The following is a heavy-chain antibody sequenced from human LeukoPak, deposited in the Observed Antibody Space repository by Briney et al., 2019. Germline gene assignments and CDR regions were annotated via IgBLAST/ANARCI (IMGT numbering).Heavy chain of an antibody. CDR2: ISGSGSTM. J-gene: IGHJ4*02. Sequence: GGSLRLSCAASGFTFSSYEMNWVRQAPGKGLEWVSYISGSGSTMYYADSVKGRFTISRDNAKNSLYLQMNSLRAEDTAVYYCASTVRYFDWLPIDWGQGTLVTVSS. CDR1: GFTFSSYE. D-gene: IGHD3-9*01. V-gene: IGHV3-48*03. CDR3: ASTVRYFDWLPID.